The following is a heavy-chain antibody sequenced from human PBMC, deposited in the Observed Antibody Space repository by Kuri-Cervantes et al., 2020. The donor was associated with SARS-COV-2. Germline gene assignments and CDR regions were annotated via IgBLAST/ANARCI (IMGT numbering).Heavy chain of an antibody. D-gene: IGHD3-3*01. V-gene: IGHV4-34*01. CDR3: ARGRLWSGYYTYFDY. CDR1: GGSFSGYY. Sequence: SQTLSLTCAVYGGSFSGYYWSWIRRPPGKGLEWIGEINHSGSTNYNPSLKSRVTISVDTSKNQFSLKLSSVTAADTAVYYCARGRLWSGYYTYFDYWGQGTLVTVSS. J-gene: IGHJ4*02. CDR2: INHSGST.